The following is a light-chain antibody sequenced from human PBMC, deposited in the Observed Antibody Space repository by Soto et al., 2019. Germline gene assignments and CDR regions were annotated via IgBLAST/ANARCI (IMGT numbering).Light chain of an antibody. CDR1: QSVGSNF. CDR2: IAS. CDR3: QQYANSPFT. V-gene: IGKV3-20*01. Sequence: IVLTQSPGTLSLSPGESATLSCRASQSVGSNFLAWYQQKPGQAPGLLIYIASTRATGIPDRFSGSGSGTDFILTISRLEAEDFAVYYCQQYANSPFTFGQGTKLEIK. J-gene: IGKJ2*01.